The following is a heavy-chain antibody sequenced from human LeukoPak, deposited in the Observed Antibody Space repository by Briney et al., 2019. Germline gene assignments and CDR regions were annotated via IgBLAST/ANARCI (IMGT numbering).Heavy chain of an antibody. J-gene: IGHJ4*02. D-gene: IGHD3-3*01. CDR1: GFTVSSNY. V-gene: IGHV3-21*01. CDR3: ARDPTYDFWSGYHLDY. Sequence: GGSLRLSCAASGFTVSSNYMNWVRQAPGKGLEWVSSISSSSSYIYYADSVKGRFTISRDNAKNSLYLQMNSLRAEDTAVYYCARDPTYDFWSGYHLDYWGQGTLVTVSS. CDR2: ISSSSSYI.